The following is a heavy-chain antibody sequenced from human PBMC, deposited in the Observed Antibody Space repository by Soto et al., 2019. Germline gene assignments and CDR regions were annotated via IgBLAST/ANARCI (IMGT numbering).Heavy chain of an antibody. J-gene: IGHJ4*02. Sequence: EVHLLESGGGVVQPGKSLKISCATSGFAFSDYPMTWVRQTPGQGLEWVSGISASGEKPYYADSVKGRFTISRDNSKNTLSLQMNSLRVEDTGIYYCAKLEWLEFGGDYWGQGTLVTVSS. CDR2: ISASGEKP. CDR3: AKLEWLEFGGDY. D-gene: IGHD6-19*01. CDR1: GFAFSDYP. V-gene: IGHV3-23*01.